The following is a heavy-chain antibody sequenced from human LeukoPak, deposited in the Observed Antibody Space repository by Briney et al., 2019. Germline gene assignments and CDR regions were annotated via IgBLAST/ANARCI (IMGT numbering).Heavy chain of an antibody. CDR1: GFTFSSYA. Sequence: GGSLRLSCAASGFTFSSYAMSWVRQGPGKGLEWVANIKQDGSENYYVDSVKGRFTISRDNAKNSLYLQMNSLRAEGTAVYYCARGNHGGNSLIEYWGQGTLVTVSS. CDR2: IKQDGSEN. J-gene: IGHJ4*02. CDR3: ARGNHGGNSLIEY. V-gene: IGHV3-7*01. D-gene: IGHD4-23*01.